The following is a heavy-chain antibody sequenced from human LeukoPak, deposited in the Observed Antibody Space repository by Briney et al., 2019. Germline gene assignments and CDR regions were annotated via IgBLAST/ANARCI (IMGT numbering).Heavy chain of an antibody. J-gene: IGHJ5*02. CDR1: GFTFSSYA. Sequence: QPGGSLRLSCAASGFTFSSYAMHWVRQAPGKGLEWVAVISYDGSDKYYAVSVKGRFTISRDNSKNTLYLQMSSLRAEDTAVYYCARDGFPVLRYFDWLFDWFDPWGQGTLVTVSS. V-gene: IGHV3-30*04. CDR2: ISYDGSDK. CDR3: ARDGFPVLRYFDWLFDWFDP. D-gene: IGHD3-9*01.